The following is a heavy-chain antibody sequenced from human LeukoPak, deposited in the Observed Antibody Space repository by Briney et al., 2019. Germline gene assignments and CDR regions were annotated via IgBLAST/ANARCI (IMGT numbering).Heavy chain of an antibody. D-gene: IGHD2-2*01. Sequence: PSETLSLTCTVSGGSISSSSYYWGWIRQPPGKGLEWIGSIYYSGSTYYNPSLKSRVTISVDTSKNQFSLKLSSVTAADTAVYYCARDGPGPPAASNYYYYYGMDVWGQGTTVTVSS. V-gene: IGHV4-39*02. CDR2: IYYSGST. CDR1: GGSISSSSYY. CDR3: ARDGPGPPAASNYYYYYGMDV. J-gene: IGHJ6*02.